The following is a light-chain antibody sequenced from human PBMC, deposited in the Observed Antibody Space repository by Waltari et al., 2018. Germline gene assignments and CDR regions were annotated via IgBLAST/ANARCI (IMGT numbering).Light chain of an antibody. CDR1: QSLFFNSDSKSY. V-gene: IGKV4-1*01. CDR2: WAS. CDR3: HQYYSTPQT. J-gene: IGKJ1*01. Sequence: DIVLTQSPEFMAVSPGERATLHCKSRQSLFFNSDSKSYLAWYQQRRGQPPTLLIYWASTRGSGVPDRFNGSESGTDFSLTISSLQAEDAAVYYCHQYYSTPQTFGQGTKVEVK.